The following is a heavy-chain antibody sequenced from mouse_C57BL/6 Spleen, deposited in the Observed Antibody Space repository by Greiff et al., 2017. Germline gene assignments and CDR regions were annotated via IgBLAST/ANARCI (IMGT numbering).Heavy chain of an antibody. CDR2: IYPGGGDT. J-gene: IGHJ4*01. CDR1: GYAFSSYW. Sequence: VQLQQSGAELVKPGASVKISCKASGYAFSSYWMNWVKQRPGKGLEWIGQIYPGGGDTNYNGKFKGKATLTADKSSSTAYMQLSSLTSEDSAVYFCARSYYSNYYAMDYWGQGTSVTVSS. D-gene: IGHD2-5*01. CDR3: ARSYYSNYYAMDY. V-gene: IGHV1-80*01.